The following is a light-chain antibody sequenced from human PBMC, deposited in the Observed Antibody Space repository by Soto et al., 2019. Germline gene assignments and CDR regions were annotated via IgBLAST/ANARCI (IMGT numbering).Light chain of an antibody. V-gene: IGKV3-20*01. Sequence: EIVLTQSACTVSLSAGESATLSWRASQSISRSDLAWYQHRPGQSPRLLIYATSSRATGIPHRFTGGAAGTGSTLTISRLEPEDSAVYYCQQYGSSPTFGRGTKVDIK. CDR2: ATS. CDR3: QQYGSSPT. J-gene: IGKJ4*01. CDR1: QSISRSD.